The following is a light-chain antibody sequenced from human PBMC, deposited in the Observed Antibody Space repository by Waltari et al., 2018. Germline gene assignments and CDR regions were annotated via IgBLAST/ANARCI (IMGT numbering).Light chain of an antibody. CDR2: EVS. J-gene: IGLJ1*01. Sequence: QSALTQPASVSGSPGQSITIPCTGTSSAVGGYNYVSWYQQHPGKAPKLMIYEVSNRPSGVSNRFSGSKSGNTASLTISGLQAEDEADYYCSSYTSSSTLLYVFGTGTKVTVL. V-gene: IGLV2-14*01. CDR3: SSYTSSSTLLYV. CDR1: SSAVGGYNY.